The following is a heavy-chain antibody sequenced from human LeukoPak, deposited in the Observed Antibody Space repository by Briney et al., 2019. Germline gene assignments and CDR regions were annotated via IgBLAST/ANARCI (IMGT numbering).Heavy chain of an antibody. Sequence: GRSLRLSCAASGFTFSSYGMHWVRQAPGKGLEWVAVISYDGSNKYYADSVKGRFTISRDNSKNTLYLQMNSLRAEDTAVYYCANRGIQLWPSDYWGQGTLVTVSS. D-gene: IGHD5-18*01. V-gene: IGHV3-30*18. J-gene: IGHJ4*02. CDR2: ISYDGSNK. CDR3: ANRGIQLWPSDY. CDR1: GFTFSSYG.